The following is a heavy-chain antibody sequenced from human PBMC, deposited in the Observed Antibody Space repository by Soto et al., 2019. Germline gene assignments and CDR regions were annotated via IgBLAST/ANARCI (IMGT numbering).Heavy chain of an antibody. Sequence: GGSLRLSCAASGFTFSGSAMHWVRQAPGKGLEWVGRIRSKANSYATAYAASVKGRFTISRDDSKNTAYLQMNSLKTEDTAVYYCTTLTTVTTNAFEIWGQGTMVTVSS. D-gene: IGHD4-4*01. CDR1: GFTFSGSA. J-gene: IGHJ3*02. V-gene: IGHV3-73*01. CDR2: IRSKANSYAT. CDR3: TTLTTVTTNAFEI.